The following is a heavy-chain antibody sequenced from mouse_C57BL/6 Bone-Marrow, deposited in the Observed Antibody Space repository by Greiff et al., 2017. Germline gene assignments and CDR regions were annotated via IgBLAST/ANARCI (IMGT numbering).Heavy chain of an antibody. Sequence: VKLQESGAELARPGASVKLSCKASGYTFTSYGISWVKQRPGQGLEWIGEIYPRSGNTYYNEKFKGKATLTADKSSSTAYMELRSLTSVDSAVYFCARERVYGSSPYYFDYWGQGTTLTVSS. CDR3: ARERVYGSSPYYFDY. D-gene: IGHD1-1*01. V-gene: IGHV1-81*01. J-gene: IGHJ2*01. CDR1: GYTFTSYG. CDR2: IYPRSGNT.